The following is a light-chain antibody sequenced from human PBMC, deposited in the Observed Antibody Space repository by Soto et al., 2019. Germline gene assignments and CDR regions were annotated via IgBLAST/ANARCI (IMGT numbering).Light chain of an antibody. CDR3: HQYLSYSLT. CDR2: DAS. CDR1: QSISNW. Sequence: DIQMTQSPSTLSASVGDRVTITCRASQSISNWLAWYQQKPGIAPKLLIYDASSLESGVPSRFSGSGSGTEFPLTISSLQPDDFAPYYCHQYLSYSLTFGGGPRWRSN. V-gene: IGKV1-5*01. J-gene: IGKJ4*01.